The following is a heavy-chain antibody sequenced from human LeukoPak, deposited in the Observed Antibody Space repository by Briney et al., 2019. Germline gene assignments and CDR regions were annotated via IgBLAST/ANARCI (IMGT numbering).Heavy chain of an antibody. D-gene: IGHD3-16*02. J-gene: IGHJ5*02. CDR2: IYYSGST. Sequence: GSLRLSCAASGFTFSDAWFSWIRQPPGKGLEWIGDIYYSGSTNYNPSLKSRVTISVDTSKNQFSLKLSSVTAADTAVYYCAREGHDYVWGSYRSNWFDPWGQGTLVTVSS. CDR1: GFTFSDAW. V-gene: IGHV4-59*01. CDR3: AREGHDYVWGSYRSNWFDP.